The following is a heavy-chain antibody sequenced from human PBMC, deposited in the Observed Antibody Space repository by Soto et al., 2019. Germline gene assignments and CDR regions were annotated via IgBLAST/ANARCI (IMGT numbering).Heavy chain of an antibody. CDR1: GFTFNTYA. J-gene: IGHJ4*02. V-gene: IGHV3-30*10. CDR3: AGVEDEGGSYPD. CDR2: ISYDGFNK. D-gene: IGHD1-26*01. Sequence: QVHLVESGGGVVHTGRSLRLSCAASGFTFNTYAMHWVRQAPGKGLEWVAVISYDGFNKYYTDSVKGRFTISRDNSKNTLYLQMNSLKPEASAVYSCAGVEDEGGSYPDWGQGTLVTVSS.